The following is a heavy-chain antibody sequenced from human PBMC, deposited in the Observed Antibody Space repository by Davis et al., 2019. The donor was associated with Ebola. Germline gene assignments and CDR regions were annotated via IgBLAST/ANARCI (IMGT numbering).Heavy chain of an antibody. CDR3: AKEEYYYGSGSYQYYFDY. J-gene: IGHJ4*02. V-gene: IGHV3-48*03. CDR1: GFTFSSYE. CDR2: ISSSGNTI. D-gene: IGHD3-10*01. Sequence: GGSLRLSCAASGFTFSSYEMNWVRQAPGKGLEWVSYISSSGNTIYYADSVKGRFTISRDNAKNSLYLQMNSLRAEDTAVYYCAKEEYYYGSGSYQYYFDYWGQGTLVTVSS.